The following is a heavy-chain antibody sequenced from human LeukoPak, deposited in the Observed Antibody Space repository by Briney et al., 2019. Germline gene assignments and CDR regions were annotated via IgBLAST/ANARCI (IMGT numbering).Heavy chain of an antibody. J-gene: IGHJ5*01. CDR3: AKFATVTVPNWLDF. Sequence: SETLSLTCSVSAGSISGYFWSWIRQPPGEGLQFIGYIFYTGAASYNPSLNSRVTMSVDTSKNRFSLKVSSVTAADTAVYYCAKFATVTVPNWLDFWGQGILVTVSS. D-gene: IGHD4-17*01. CDR2: IFYTGAA. CDR1: AGSISGYF. V-gene: IGHV4-59*01.